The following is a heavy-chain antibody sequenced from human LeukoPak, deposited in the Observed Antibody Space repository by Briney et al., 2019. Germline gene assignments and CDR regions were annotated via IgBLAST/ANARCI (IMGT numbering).Heavy chain of an antibody. D-gene: IGHD6-6*01. CDR1: GGSISRYF. V-gene: IGHV4-4*07. J-gene: IGHJ4*02. CDR2: IYTSGST. Sequence: PSETPSLTCTGSGGSISRYFWSWIRPPAGKGLEWIGRIYTSGSTNYNPSLKSRVTMSVDTSKNQFSLKLSSVTAADTAVYYCARSLRPRPYYFDYWGQGTLVTVSS. CDR3: ARSLRPRPYYFDY.